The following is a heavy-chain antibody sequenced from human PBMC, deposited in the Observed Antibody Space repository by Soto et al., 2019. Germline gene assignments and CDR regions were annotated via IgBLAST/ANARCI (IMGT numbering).Heavy chain of an antibody. D-gene: IGHD4-4*01. CDR1: GASISSGGYS. CDR2: IYHSGST. J-gene: IGHJ5*02. V-gene: IGHV4-30-2*01. Sequence: PSETLSLTCAVSGASISSGGYSWSWIRQPPGKGLEGIGYIYHSGSTNCSPSLKSRVTISVDKSKNQFSLKLSSVTAADTAVYYCARPYDYSSNWFDPWGQGTLVTVSS. CDR3: ARPYDYSSNWFDP.